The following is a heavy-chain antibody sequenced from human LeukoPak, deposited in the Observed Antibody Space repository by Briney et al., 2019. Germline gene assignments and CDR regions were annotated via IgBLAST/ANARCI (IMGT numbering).Heavy chain of an antibody. D-gene: IGHD6-13*01. CDR3: ARDLSSIDWFDP. Sequence: SETLSLTCAVYGGSFSGYYWSWTRQPPGKGLEWIGEINHSGSTNYNPSLKSRVTISVDTSKNQFSLKLSSVTAADTAVYYCARDLSSIDWFDPWGQGTLVTVSS. CDR1: GGSFSGYY. V-gene: IGHV4-34*01. CDR2: INHSGST. J-gene: IGHJ5*02.